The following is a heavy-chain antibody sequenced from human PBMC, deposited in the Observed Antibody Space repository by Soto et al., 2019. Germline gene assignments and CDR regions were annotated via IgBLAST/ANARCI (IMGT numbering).Heavy chain of an antibody. Sequence: QLQLQESGSGLVKPSQTLSLTCAVSGGSISSGGYSWSWIRQPPGKVLEWIGYIYHSGSTYYNPSLKTRVTISVDRSKNQFSRKLSSVTAADTAVYYCARTYYSGGSCYWFDPWGQGTMVTVSS. D-gene: IGHD2-15*01. CDR3: ARTYYSGGSCYWFDP. CDR2: IYHSGST. CDR1: GGSISSGGYS. V-gene: IGHV4-30-2*01. J-gene: IGHJ5*02.